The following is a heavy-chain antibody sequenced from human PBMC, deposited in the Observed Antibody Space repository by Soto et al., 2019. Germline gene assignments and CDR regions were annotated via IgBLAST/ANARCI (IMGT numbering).Heavy chain of an antibody. J-gene: IGHJ4*02. CDR3: ARVPLWFGESPYYFDY. Sequence: PSETLSLTCTVSGGSISSGGYYWSWIRQHPGKGLEWIGYIYYSGSTYYNPSLKSRVTISVDTSKNQFSLKLSSVTAADTAVYYCARVPLWFGESPYYFDYWGRGTLVTVSS. CDR2: IYYSGST. V-gene: IGHV4-31*03. CDR1: GGSISSGGYY. D-gene: IGHD3-10*01.